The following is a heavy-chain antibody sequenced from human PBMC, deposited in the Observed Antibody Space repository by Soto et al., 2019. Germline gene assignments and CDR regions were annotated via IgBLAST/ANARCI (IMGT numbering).Heavy chain of an antibody. Sequence: EVQLLESGGGLVQPGGSLRLSCAASGFTFSSYAMRWVRQAPGKGLERVSAISGSGGSTYYADSVKGRFTISRENSKNTLYLQMTSLRAEDTAVYYCASRGSGSYYDYWGQGTLVSVSS. CDR2: ISGSGGST. CDR1: GFTFSSYA. CDR3: ASRGSGSYYDY. V-gene: IGHV3-23*01. D-gene: IGHD1-26*01. J-gene: IGHJ4*02.